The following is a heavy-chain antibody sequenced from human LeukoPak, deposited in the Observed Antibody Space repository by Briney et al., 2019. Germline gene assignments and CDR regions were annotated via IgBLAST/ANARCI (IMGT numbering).Heavy chain of an antibody. V-gene: IGHV1-46*01. CDR3: ARAYGGQLSHSNWFDP. J-gene: IGHJ5*02. CDR1: GYTFTSYY. Sequence: ASVKVSCKASGYTFTSYYMHWVRQAPGQGLEWMGIINPSGGTTSYAQKFQGRVTMTRDTSTSTVYMELSSLRSEDTAVYYCARAYGGQLSHSNWFDPWGQGTLVTVSS. CDR2: INPSGGTT. D-gene: IGHD4-23*01.